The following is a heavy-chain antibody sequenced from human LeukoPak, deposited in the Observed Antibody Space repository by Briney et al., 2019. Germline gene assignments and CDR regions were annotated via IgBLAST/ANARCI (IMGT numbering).Heavy chain of an antibody. CDR1: GASISSYY. Sequence: SETLSLTCTVSGASISSYYWSWIRQPPGKGLEWIGYIYYSGSTNYNPSLKSRVTISVNTSKNQFSLKLSSVTATDTAVYYCARTRNDGYKDFWGQGALVTVSS. J-gene: IGHJ4*02. CDR3: ARTRNDGYKDF. CDR2: IYYSGST. V-gene: IGHV4-59*08. D-gene: IGHD5-24*01.